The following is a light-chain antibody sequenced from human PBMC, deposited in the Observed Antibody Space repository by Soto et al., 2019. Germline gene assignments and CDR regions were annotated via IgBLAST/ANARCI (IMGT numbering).Light chain of an antibody. CDR3: QQLHSYPIT. V-gene: IGKV1-5*03. CDR2: KAS. Sequence: DIQMTQSKSTLSGSVGDRVTITCRASQTISSWLAWYQQKPGKAPKLLIYKASTLKSGVPSRFSGSGSGTEFTLTISSLQPEDFATYYCQQLHSYPITFGQGTRLEIK. J-gene: IGKJ5*01. CDR1: QTISSW.